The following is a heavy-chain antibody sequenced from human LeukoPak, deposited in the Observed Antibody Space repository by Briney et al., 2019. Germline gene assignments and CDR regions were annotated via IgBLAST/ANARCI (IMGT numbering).Heavy chain of an antibody. D-gene: IGHD1-26*01. CDR1: GGSFSGYC. Sequence: SETLSLTCAVYGGSFSGYCWSWIRQPPGKGLEWIGEINHSGSTNYNPSLKSRVTISVDTSKNQFSLKLSSVTAADTAVYYCARDRWELYDYWGQGTLVTVSS. V-gene: IGHV4-34*01. CDR2: INHSGST. J-gene: IGHJ4*02. CDR3: ARDRWELYDY.